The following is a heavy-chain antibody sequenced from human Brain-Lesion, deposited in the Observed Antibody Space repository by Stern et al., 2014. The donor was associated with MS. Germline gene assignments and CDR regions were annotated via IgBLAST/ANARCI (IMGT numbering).Heavy chain of an antibody. J-gene: IGHJ6*02. V-gene: IGHV2-26*01. CDR2: ISSNDAK. CDR3: ARIHEIVVVLAATEHNYHGMDV. CDR1: GFSLRNARMG. Sequence: QVPLRESGPVLVKPTETLTLSCTVSGFSLRNARMGVSWIRQPPGKALEWLVHISSNDAKSSTQSLNSTPTISHAPPKSPQVLTMTNVDPVDTATYYCARIHEIVVVLAATEHNYHGMDVWGQGTTVTVSS. D-gene: IGHD2-15*01.